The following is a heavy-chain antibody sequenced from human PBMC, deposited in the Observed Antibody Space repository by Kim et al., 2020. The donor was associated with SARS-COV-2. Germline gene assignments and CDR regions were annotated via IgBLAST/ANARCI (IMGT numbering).Heavy chain of an antibody. CDR3: ARGTLSRSEGISFDI. V-gene: IGHV4-34*01. CDR1: GGSFSGYY. D-gene: IGHD6-13*01. CDR2: INHGGST. J-gene: IGHJ3*02. Sequence: SETLSLTCAVYGGSFSGYYWNWIRQPPGKGLEWIGDINHGGSTNYNPSLKSRVTISLDTSKNQFSLKLRSVTAADTAVYYCARGTLSRSEGISFDIWGIATMVTVSS.